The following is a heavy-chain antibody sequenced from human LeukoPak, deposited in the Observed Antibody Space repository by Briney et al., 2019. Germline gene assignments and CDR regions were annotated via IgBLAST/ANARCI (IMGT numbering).Heavy chain of an antibody. CDR1: GFIFSNYE. Sequence: GGSLRLSCAASGFIFSNYEMNWVRQAPGKGLEWVSSISSSGGTTYYADSVKGRFTISRDYSKNTLYLQMNSLRAEDTALYYCAKDGMYSSSSSYYFDYWGPGTLVTVSS. D-gene: IGHD6-6*01. CDR3: AKDGMYSSSSSYYFDY. J-gene: IGHJ4*02. V-gene: IGHV3-23*01. CDR2: ISSSGGTT.